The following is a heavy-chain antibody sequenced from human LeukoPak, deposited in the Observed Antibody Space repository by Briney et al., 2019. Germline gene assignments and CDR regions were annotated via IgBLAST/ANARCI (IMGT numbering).Heavy chain of an antibody. D-gene: IGHD3-3*01. J-gene: IGHJ5*02. Sequence: ASVKVSCKASGYTFTSYDINWVRQATGQGLEWMSWRNPNSGNTGYAQKFQGRVTITRNTSISTAYMELSSLRSEDTAVHYCAREVDLGGWNYVFWSGYYRPLYPSGQGTVVTVSS. CDR2: RNPNSGNT. V-gene: IGHV1-8*03. CDR1: GYTFTSYD. CDR3: AREVDLGGWNYVFWSGYYRPLYP.